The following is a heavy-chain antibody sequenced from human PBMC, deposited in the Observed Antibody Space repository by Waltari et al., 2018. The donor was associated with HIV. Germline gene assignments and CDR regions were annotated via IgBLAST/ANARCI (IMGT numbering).Heavy chain of an antibody. J-gene: IGHJ5*02. CDR1: GGSISSSSYY. CDR3: ARTIMITFGGVIVNYWFDP. V-gene: IGHV4-39*01. D-gene: IGHD3-16*02. Sequence: QLQLQESGPGLVKPSETLSLTCTVSGGSISSSSYYWGWIRQPPGKGLEWIGSIYYIGSTYYNPSLKSRVTISVDTSKNQFSLKLSSVTAADTAVYYCARTIMITFGGVIVNYWFDPWGQGTLVTVSS. CDR2: IYYIGST.